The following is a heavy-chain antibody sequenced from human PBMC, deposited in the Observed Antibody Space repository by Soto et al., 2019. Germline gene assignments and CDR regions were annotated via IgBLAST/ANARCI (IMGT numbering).Heavy chain of an antibody. CDR3: AKDKTPRAYSGYEPSFNS. J-gene: IGHJ4*02. D-gene: IGHD5-12*01. CDR1: GFIFDEYA. CDR2: INWTVDIM. Sequence: EVLLEESGGGLVQPGRSLRLSCATSGFIFDEYAIHWVRQSPGRGLEWVSGINWTVDIMGYADSVKSRFTISRDSAENSLYLQMSSLRPEDTAFYYCAKDKTPRAYSGYEPSFNSWGQGTLVTVSS. V-gene: IGHV3-9*01.